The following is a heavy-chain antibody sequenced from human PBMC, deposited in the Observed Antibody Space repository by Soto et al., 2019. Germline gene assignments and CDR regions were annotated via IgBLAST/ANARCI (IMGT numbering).Heavy chain of an antibody. CDR3: AKEGYYYMDV. CDR2: IHDSGST. Sequence: SDTLSLTCAVSGGYVTSANWWSWVRQPPGKGLEWIGKIHDSGSTNNNPSLKSRVTISVDKSKNQVSLRLTSVTAADTAVYYCAKEGYYYMDVWGQGTAVTVSS. J-gene: IGHJ6*02. CDR1: GGYVTSANW. V-gene: IGHV4-4*02.